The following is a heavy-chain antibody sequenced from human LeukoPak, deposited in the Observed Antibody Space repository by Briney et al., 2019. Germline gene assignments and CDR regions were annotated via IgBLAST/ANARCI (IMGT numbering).Heavy chain of an antibody. CDR1: GFTFSSYA. J-gene: IGHJ4*02. Sequence: GRSLRLSCAASGFTFSSYAMHWVRQAPGKGLEWVAVISYDGSNKYYADSAKGRFTISRDNSKNTLYLQMNSLRAEDTAVYYCARDGVYYYGSGSLNLRYFDYWGQGTLVTVFS. V-gene: IGHV3-30-3*01. CDR2: ISYDGSNK. CDR3: ARDGVYYYGSGSLNLRYFDY. D-gene: IGHD3-10*01.